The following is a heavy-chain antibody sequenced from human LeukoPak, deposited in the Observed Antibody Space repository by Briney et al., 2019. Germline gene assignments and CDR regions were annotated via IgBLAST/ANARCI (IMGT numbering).Heavy chain of an antibody. D-gene: IGHD3-10*01. CDR3: ASLWFGESPGAFDI. CDR1: GYTFTDYY. CDR2: INPNSGGT. V-gene: IGHV1-2*02. Sequence: ASVKVSFKASGYTFTDYYMHCVRQAPGQGLEWMGWINPNSGGTNYAQKFQGRVTMTRDTSISTAYMELSRLRSDDTAVYYCASLWFGESPGAFDIWGQGTMVTVSS. J-gene: IGHJ3*02.